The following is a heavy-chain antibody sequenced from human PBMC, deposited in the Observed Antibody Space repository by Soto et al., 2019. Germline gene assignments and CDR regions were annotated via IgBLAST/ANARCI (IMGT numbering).Heavy chain of an antibody. J-gene: IGHJ4*02. V-gene: IGHV4-34*01. Sequence: EPLSLTCAFCGWSFSGYYWTWLRQPPGTGPEWIGEINHSGSHHYNPSLKSRVTISVDTSKNQFSLKLTSVTAADTAVYYCARDKITGLFDYWGQGTLVTVSS. CDR1: GWSFSGYY. CDR3: ARDKITGLFDY. D-gene: IGHD2-8*02. CDR2: INHSGSH.